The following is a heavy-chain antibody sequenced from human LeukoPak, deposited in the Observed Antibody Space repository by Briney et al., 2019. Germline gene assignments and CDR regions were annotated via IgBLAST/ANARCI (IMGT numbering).Heavy chain of an antibody. CDR2: IYSGGST. CDR1: GFTVSSNY. Sequence: GGSLRLSCAASGFTVSSNYMSWVRQAPGKGLEWVSVIYSGGSTYYADSVKGRFTISRDNAKSSLYLQMNSLRAEGTAVYYCVRGGYRGFDYEYWGQGTLVTVSS. J-gene: IGHJ4*02. D-gene: IGHD5-12*01. CDR3: VRGGYRGFDYEY. V-gene: IGHV3-66*01.